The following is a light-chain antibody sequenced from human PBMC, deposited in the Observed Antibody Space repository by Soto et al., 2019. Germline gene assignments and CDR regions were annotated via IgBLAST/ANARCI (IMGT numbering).Light chain of an antibody. CDR2: STS. CDR1: QGIGYR. V-gene: IGKV1-27*01. Sequence: DIQMTQSPSSLSASVGDRVTITCRASQGIGYRLAWYQQKPGKAPRLLIYSTSTSHSGVPSRFSGSGSGTDFTLTITSLQPEDIATYYCQIYDSAPLAFGPGTKVDVK. J-gene: IGKJ3*01. CDR3: QIYDSAPLA.